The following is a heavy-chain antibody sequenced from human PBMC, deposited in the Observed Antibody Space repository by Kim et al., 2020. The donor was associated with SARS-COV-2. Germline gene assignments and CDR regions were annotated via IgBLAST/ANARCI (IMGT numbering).Heavy chain of an antibody. Sequence: GGSLRLSCAASGFTFSSYGMNWVRQAPGKGLEWLSYISTSGGTIYYADSVRGRFTISRDNAKNSLHLQMNSLRAEDTAVYYCARDLVDYNYGRFDYWGQGTLVTVSS. CDR3: ARDLVDYNYGRFDY. J-gene: IGHJ4*02. D-gene: IGHD3-16*01. V-gene: IGHV3-48*03. CDR1: GFTFSSYG. CDR2: ISTSGGTI.